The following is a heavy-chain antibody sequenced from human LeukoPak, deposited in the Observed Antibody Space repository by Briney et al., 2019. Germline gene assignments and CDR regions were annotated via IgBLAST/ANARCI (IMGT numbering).Heavy chain of an antibody. CDR1: GFTFSSYS. D-gene: IGHD7-27*01. CDR3: ASSPLGMGGDY. CDR2: LSSDGSNK. Sequence: GRSLRLSCAASGFTFSSYSMHWVRQAPGKGLEWVAVLSSDGSNKYYADSVKGRFTISRDNSKNTLSLQMNSLRAEDTAVYYCASSPLGMGGDYWGQGTLVTVSS. J-gene: IGHJ4*02. V-gene: IGHV3-30-3*01.